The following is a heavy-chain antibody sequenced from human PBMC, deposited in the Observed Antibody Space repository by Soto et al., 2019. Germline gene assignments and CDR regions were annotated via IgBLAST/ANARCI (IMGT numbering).Heavy chain of an antibody. CDR1: GGSISSGGYY. Sequence: QVQLQESGPGLVKPSQTLSLTCTVTGGSISSGGYYWSWIRQHPGKGLEWIGYIYYSGSTYYNPSLKSRVTISVDTSKNQFSLKLSSVPAADTAVYYCARDIDYGDNYWYFDLWGRGTLVTVSS. CDR3: ARDIDYGDNYWYFDL. J-gene: IGHJ2*01. CDR2: IYYSGST. D-gene: IGHD4-17*01. V-gene: IGHV4-31*03.